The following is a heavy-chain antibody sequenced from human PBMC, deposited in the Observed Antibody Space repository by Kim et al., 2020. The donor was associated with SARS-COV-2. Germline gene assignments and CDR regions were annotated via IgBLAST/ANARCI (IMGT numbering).Heavy chain of an antibody. CDR3: ARGSNLLDY. J-gene: IGHJ4*02. V-gene: IGHV4-34*01. CDR2: GST. Sequence: GSTTSHPSLKSRVTISVDTSKNQFSLKLSSVTAADTAVYYCARGSNLLDYWGQGTLVTVSS.